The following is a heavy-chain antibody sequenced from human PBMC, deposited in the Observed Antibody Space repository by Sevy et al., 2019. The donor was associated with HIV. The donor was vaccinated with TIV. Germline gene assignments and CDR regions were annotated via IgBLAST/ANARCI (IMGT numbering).Heavy chain of an antibody. CDR2: ISGSGGST. V-gene: IGHV3-23*01. D-gene: IGHD2-15*01. J-gene: IGHJ4*02. CDR3: AKPLHCSGGSCFDY. CDR1: GFTFSSYA. Sequence: GGSLRLSCAASGFTFSSYAMSWVRQAPGKGLEWVSAISGSGGSTYYADSVKGRFTISRDNSKNTLYLQRNSLRAEDTAVYYCAKPLHCSGGSCFDYWGQGTLVTVSS.